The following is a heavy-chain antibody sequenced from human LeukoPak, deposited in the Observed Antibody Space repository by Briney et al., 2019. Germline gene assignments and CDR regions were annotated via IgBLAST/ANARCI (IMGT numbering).Heavy chain of an antibody. CDR3: AKDYGMATISLDY. D-gene: IGHD5-24*01. Sequence: GGSLRLSCAASGFTFSNYGMHWVRQAPGKGLEWVAVIWFDGSNKYYADSVKGRFTISRDNSKNTLYLQMNSLRAEDTAVYYCAKDYGMATISLDYWGQGTLVTVSS. J-gene: IGHJ4*02. CDR2: IWFDGSNK. V-gene: IGHV3-30*02. CDR1: GFTFSNYG.